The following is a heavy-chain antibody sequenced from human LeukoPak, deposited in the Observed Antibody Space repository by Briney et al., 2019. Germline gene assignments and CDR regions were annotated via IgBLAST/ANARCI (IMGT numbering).Heavy chain of an antibody. D-gene: IGHD6-13*01. Sequence: GESLKISCKGSGYSFTSYWIGWVRQMPGKGLEWMGIIYPGDSDTRYSPSFQGQVTISADKSISTAYLQWSSLKASDTAMYYCARPQVVAAGTTAFDIWGQGTMVTVSS. CDR1: GYSFTSYW. CDR2: IYPGDSDT. J-gene: IGHJ3*02. V-gene: IGHV5-51*01. CDR3: ARPQVVAAGTTAFDI.